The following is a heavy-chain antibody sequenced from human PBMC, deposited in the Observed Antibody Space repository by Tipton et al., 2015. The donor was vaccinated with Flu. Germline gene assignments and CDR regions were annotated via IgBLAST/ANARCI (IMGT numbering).Heavy chain of an antibody. CDR2: IYPGDSDT. J-gene: IGHJ4*02. Sequence: QSGAEVKKPGESLKISCKSSGYSFTSYWIGWVRQMPGKGLEWMGIIYPGDSDTRYSPSFQGQVTISADKSISTAYLQWSSLKASDTAMYYCARLGYRSDYDSGYFDYWGQGTLVTVSS. V-gene: IGHV5-51*03. D-gene: IGHD5-12*01. CDR3: ARLGYRSDYDSGYFDY. CDR1: GYSFTSYW.